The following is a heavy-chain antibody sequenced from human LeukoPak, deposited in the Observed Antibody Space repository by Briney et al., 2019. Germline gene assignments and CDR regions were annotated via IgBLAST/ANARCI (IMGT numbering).Heavy chain of an antibody. V-gene: IGHV1-69*05. J-gene: IGHJ5*02. CDR3: ARSLTDYDFWSGYQLDNWFDP. CDR2: IIPIFGTA. D-gene: IGHD3-3*01. CDR1: GGTFSSYA. Sequence: VASVKVSCKASGGTFSSYAISWVRQAPGQGLEWMGGIIPIFGTANYAQKFQGRVTITRDTSASTAYMELSSLRSEDTAVYYCARSLTDYDFWSGYQLDNWFDPWGQGTLVTVSS.